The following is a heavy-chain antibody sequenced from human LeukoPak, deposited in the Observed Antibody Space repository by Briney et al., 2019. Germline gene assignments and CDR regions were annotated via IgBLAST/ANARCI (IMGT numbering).Heavy chain of an antibody. CDR3: ARDPRYQLLGDAFDI. CDR1: GFTFSSYR. V-gene: IGHV3-74*01. J-gene: IGHJ3*02. CDR2: INSDGSST. Sequence: GGSLRLSCAASGFTFSSYRMHWVRHAPGKGLVWVSRINSDGSSTSYADSVKGRFTISRDNAKNTLYLQMNSLRAEDTAVYYCARDPRYQLLGDAFDIWGQGTMVTVSS. D-gene: IGHD2-2*01.